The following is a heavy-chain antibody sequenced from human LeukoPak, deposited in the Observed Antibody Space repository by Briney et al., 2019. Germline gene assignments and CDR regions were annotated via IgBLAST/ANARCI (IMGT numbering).Heavy chain of an antibody. Sequence: SETLSLTCAVYGGSFSGYYWSWIRQPPGKGLEWIGEINHSGSTNYNPSLKSRVTISVDTSKNQFSLKLSSVTAADTAVYFCARYHYDSDGYYVAWGQGTLVTVSS. D-gene: IGHD3-22*01. V-gene: IGHV4-34*01. CDR2: INHSGST. CDR3: ARYHYDSDGYYVA. J-gene: IGHJ5*02. CDR1: GGSFSGYY.